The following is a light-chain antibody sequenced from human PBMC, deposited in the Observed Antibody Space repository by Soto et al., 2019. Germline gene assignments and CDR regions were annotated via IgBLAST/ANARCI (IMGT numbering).Light chain of an antibody. CDR1: QNVSNY. J-gene: IGKJ2*01. CDR3: QQRRNWYT. CDR2: DAS. V-gene: IGKV3-11*01. Sequence: EIVLTQSPATLSLSPGERATLSCRASQNVSNYLGWYQQKPGQAPRLLIYDASNRASGIPARFSDSGSGTDFTLTISSLEPEDFAVYYCQQRRNWYTFGQGTKLEIK.